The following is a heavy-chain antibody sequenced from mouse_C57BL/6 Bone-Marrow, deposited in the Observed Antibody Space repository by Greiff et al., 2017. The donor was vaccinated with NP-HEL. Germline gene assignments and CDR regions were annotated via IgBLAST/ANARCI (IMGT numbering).Heavy chain of an antibody. J-gene: IGHJ4*01. D-gene: IGHD1-1*01. CDR2: IYPRSGNT. CDR1: GYTFTSYG. CDR3: GLLRYAMDY. Sequence: VQLQQSGAELARPGASVKLSCKASGYTFTSYGISWVKQRPGQGLEWIGEIYPRSGNTYYNEKFKGKATLTADKSSSTAYMELRSLTSEDSAVYFCGLLRYAMDYWGQGTSVTVSS. V-gene: IGHV1-81*01.